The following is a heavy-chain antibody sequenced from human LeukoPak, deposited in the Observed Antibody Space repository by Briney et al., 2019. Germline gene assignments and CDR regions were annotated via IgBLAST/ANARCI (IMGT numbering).Heavy chain of an antibody. J-gene: IGHJ5*02. D-gene: IGHD5-12*01. CDR1: GFTFSDYY. V-gene: IGHV3-11*04. Sequence: GGSLRLSCAASGFTFSDYYMNWIRQAPGKGLEWVSYISSSGSTIYYADSVKGRFTISRDNAKNSLYLQMNSLRAEDTAVYYCARDRSGYGRNWFDPWGQGTLVTVSS. CDR2: ISSSGSTI. CDR3: ARDRSGYGRNWFDP.